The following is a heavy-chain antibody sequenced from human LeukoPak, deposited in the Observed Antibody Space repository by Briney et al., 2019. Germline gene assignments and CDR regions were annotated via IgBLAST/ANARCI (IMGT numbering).Heavy chain of an antibody. CDR3: AGLGRDGYNSKRVYYYYIDL. D-gene: IGHD5-24*01. J-gene: IGHJ6*03. CDR2: IIPMLGKE. V-gene: IGHV1-69*13. CDR1: GGTFSSYA. Sequence: VKVSCKGCGGTFSSYAIRWVRQARGQGIEWMGRIIPMLGKENYAQKLEGRVTITTDASTSTAYMELSSLRSDDTAVYYCAGLGRDGYNSKRVYYYYIDLWGKGTTVTVSS.